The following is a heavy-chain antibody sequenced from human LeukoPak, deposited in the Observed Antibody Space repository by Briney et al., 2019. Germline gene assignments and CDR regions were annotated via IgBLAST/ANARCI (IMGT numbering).Heavy chain of an antibody. CDR2: INHSGST. CDR1: GGSISSSGYY. D-gene: IGHD3-10*01. J-gene: IGHJ6*02. CDR3: ARGPGRAWFGELLLYYYYGMDV. V-gene: IGHV4-39*07. Sequence: PSETLSLTCTVSGGSISSSGYYWSWIRQPPGKGLEWIGEINHSGSTNYNPSLKSRVTISVDTSKNQFSLKLSSVTAADTAVYYCARGPGRAWFGELLLYYYYGMDVWGQGTTVTVSS.